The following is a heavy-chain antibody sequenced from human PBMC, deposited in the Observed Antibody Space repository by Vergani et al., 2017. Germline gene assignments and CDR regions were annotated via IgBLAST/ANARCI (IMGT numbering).Heavy chain of an antibody. V-gene: IGHV3-11*04. CDR3: AKNPGISTTRHYYAMDV. D-gene: IGHD1-1*01. Sequence: LEESGGGSVKPGGSLRLSCAASGFKFSDYYMSWIRQAPGKGLEWVSHISPGASTVSYTDSVTGRFTVSRDNDNNSLTLDMTTLRVEDTAFYYCAKNPGISTTRHYYAMDVWGQGTTVTVSS. CDR1: GFKFSDYY. J-gene: IGHJ6*02. CDR2: ISPGASTV.